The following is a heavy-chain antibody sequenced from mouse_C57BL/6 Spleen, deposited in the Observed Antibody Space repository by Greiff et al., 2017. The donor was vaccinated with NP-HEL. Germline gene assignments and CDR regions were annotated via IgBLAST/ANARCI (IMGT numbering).Heavy chain of an antibody. CDR1: GYTFTSSW. V-gene: IGHV1-74*01. CDR2: IHPSDSDT. CDR3: APNWDVWYFDV. J-gene: IGHJ1*03. Sequence: QVQLQQPGAELVKPGASVKVSCKASGYTFTSSWMHWVKQRPGQGLEWIGRIHPSDSDTNYNQKFKGKATLTVDKSSSPAYMQLSSLTSEDSAVYYCAPNWDVWYFDVWGTGTTVTVSS. D-gene: IGHD4-1*01.